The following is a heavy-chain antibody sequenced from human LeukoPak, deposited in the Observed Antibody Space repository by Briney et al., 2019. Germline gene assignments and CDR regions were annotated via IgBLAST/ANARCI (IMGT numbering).Heavy chain of an antibody. J-gene: IGHJ4*02. CDR2: ISGSGGST. CDR1: GFTFSSYA. CDR3: AKDHYSSGWYALDY. V-gene: IGHV3-23*01. Sequence: GGSLRLSCAASGFTFSSYAMSWVHQAPGKGLEWVSAISGSGGSTYYADSVKGRFSISRDNSKNTLYLQMNSLRAEDTAFYYCAKDHYSSGWYALDYWGQGTLVTVSS. D-gene: IGHD6-19*01.